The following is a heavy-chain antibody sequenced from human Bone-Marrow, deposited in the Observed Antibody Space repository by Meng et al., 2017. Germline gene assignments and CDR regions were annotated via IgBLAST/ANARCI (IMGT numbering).Heavy chain of an antibody. Sequence: SLKISCAASGFTFDDYAMHWVRQAPGKGLEWVSGISWNSGSIGYADSVKGRFTISRDNAKNSLYLQMNSLRAEDTAVYYCARDGGYYDSSGYPRYYYYYGMDVWGQGTTVTVSS. CDR1: GFTFDDYA. CDR2: ISWNSGSI. CDR3: ARDGGYYDSSGYPRYYYYYGMDV. V-gene: IGHV3-9*01. D-gene: IGHD3-22*01. J-gene: IGHJ6*02.